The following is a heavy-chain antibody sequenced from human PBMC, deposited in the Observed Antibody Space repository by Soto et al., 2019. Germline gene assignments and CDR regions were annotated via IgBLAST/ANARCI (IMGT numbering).Heavy chain of an antibody. V-gene: IGHV1-18*04. Sequence: QVQLVQSGAEVKKPGASVKVSCKASGYTFTSYGISWVRQAAGQGLEWMGWISAYNGNTNYAQKLQGRVTMTTDTSTSTAYMELRSLISDDTAVYYCARIYLANFHYDFWSALIMSAFDIWGQGTMVTVSS. CDR2: ISAYNGNT. J-gene: IGHJ3*02. D-gene: IGHD3-3*01. CDR3: ARIYLANFHYDFWSALIMSAFDI. CDR1: GYTFTSYG.